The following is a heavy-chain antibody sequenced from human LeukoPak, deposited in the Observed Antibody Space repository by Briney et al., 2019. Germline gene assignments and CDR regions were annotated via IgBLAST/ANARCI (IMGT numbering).Heavy chain of an antibody. Sequence: SETLSLTCTVSGGSISSYYWSWIRQPAGKGLEGIGYIYNSGSTNYNPSLKSRVTISVDTSKNQVSLKLSSVTAADTAVYYCARFQSSSSWDYYYGLDVWGQGTTVTVSS. CDR1: GGSISSYY. CDR2: IYNSGST. D-gene: IGHD2-2*01. J-gene: IGHJ6*02. V-gene: IGHV4-59*01. CDR3: ARFQSSSSWDYYYGLDV.